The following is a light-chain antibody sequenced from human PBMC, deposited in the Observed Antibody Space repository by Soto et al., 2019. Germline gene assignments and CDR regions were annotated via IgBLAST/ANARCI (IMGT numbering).Light chain of an antibody. CDR2: DAS. J-gene: IGKJ5*01. V-gene: IGKV3-11*01. Sequence: VWTLKKETLSLSRGGRAALSCRASQSISTYLAWYQQKPGQAPRLFIYDASNRAAGIPARFSGSGSGTDFTLTISSLEPEDFAVYYCQQRSMWLITSG. CDR1: QSISTY. CDR3: QQRSMWLIT.